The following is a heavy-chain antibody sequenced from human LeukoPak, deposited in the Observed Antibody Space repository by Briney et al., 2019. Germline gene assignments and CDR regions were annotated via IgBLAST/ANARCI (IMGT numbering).Heavy chain of an antibody. J-gene: IGHJ4*02. Sequence: SETLSLTCAVYGGSFSGYYWSWIRQPPGKGLEWVGEINHSGSTNYNPSLKSRVTISVDTSKNQFSLKLSSVTAADTAVYYCARRRGARGPFDYWGQGTLVTVSS. CDR3: ARRRGARGPFDY. CDR1: GGSFSGYY. V-gene: IGHV4-34*01. CDR2: INHSGST. D-gene: IGHD1-26*01.